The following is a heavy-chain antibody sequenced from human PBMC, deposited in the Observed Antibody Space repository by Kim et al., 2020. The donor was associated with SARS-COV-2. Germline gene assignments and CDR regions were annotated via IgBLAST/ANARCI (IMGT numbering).Heavy chain of an antibody. CDR2: ISDDGRTT. J-gene: IGHJ4*02. D-gene: IGHD1-26*01. Sequence: EASGFIFRSFWMHWVRQVPGGGLVWVARISDDGRTTDYADSVKGRFAISRDDARNTLFLQMNSLRGDDTAVYYCGRDLSGMSDYWGQGTLATV. CDR3: GRDLSGMSDY. V-gene: IGHV3-74*01. CDR1: GFIFRSFW.